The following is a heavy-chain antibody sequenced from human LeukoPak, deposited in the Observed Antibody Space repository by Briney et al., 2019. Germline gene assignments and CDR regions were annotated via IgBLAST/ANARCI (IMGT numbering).Heavy chain of an antibody. V-gene: IGHV4-4*07. CDR2: IYTSGTT. Sequence: SETLSLTCTVSGGPINNYYWAWIRQPAGKGLEWIGRIYTSGTTDYNPFLKSRITMSLDTSKNQCSLSLGSGTAADTAVYYCAREFKDYDGSGYYYAYWGQGTLVTVSS. CDR1: GGPINNYY. J-gene: IGHJ4*02. D-gene: IGHD3-22*01. CDR3: AREFKDYDGSGYYYAY.